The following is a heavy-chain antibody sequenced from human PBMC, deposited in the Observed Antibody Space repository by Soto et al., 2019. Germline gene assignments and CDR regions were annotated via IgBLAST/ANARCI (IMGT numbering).Heavy chain of an antibody. CDR1: GFLFNTYW. D-gene: IGHD3-9*01. CDR2: VKSDGSST. J-gene: IGHJ4*02. Sequence: GGSLRLSCAASGFLFNTYWMFWVRQAPRKGLLWVARVKSDGSSTNYADSVKGRFTISRDNAKNTLYLQMTSLRAEDTAVYYCAIGGGDYNYLDYWGQGILVTVSS. CDR3: AIGGGDYNYLDY. V-gene: IGHV3-74*01.